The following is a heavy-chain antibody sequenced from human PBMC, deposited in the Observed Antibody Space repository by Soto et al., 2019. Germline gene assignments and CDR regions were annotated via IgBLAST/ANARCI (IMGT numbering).Heavy chain of an antibody. V-gene: IGHV1-69*13. J-gene: IGHJ5*02. Sequence: AVKVSCKASGGTFSSYAISWVRQAPGQGLEWMGGSIPIFGTANYAQKVQGRVTITADESTSTAYMELSSLRSEDTAVYYCASAEYWSGGSCYPHGWFDPWGQGTRVTVAS. CDR1: GGTFSSYA. CDR2: SIPIFGTA. CDR3: ASAEYWSGGSCYPHGWFDP. D-gene: IGHD2-15*01.